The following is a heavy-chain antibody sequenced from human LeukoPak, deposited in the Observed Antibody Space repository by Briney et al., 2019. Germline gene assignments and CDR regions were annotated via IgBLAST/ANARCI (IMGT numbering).Heavy chain of an antibody. J-gene: IGHJ3*02. Sequence: GGSLRLSCAASGFTVSNNYMSWVRQAPGKGLEWVSAIFTVGNTYYADSVKGRFTISRDNSKNTLYLQMNSLRVEDTAVYYCAAISYLAFDIWGQGTVVTVSS. CDR3: AAISYLAFDI. CDR1: GFTVSNNY. V-gene: IGHV3-53*01. D-gene: IGHD2/OR15-2a*01. CDR2: IFTVGNT.